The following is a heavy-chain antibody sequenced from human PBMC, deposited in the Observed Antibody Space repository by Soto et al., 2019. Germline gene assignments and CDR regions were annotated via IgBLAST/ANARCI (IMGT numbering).Heavy chain of an antibody. CDR3: ARVLEWSDYYYYYGMDV. D-gene: IGHD3-3*01. V-gene: IGHV3-33*08. CDR2: IWYDGSNK. J-gene: IGHJ6*02. CDR1: GFTFSSYA. Sequence: GGSLRLSCAASGFTFSSYAMHWVRQAPGKGQEWVAVIWYDGSNKYFADSVKGRFTISRDNSKNMLYLQMNSLRAEDTAVYYCARVLEWSDYYYYYGMDVWGQGTTVTVSS.